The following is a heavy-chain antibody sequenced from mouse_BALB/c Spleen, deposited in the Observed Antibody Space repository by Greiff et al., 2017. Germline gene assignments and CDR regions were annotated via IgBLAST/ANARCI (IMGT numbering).Heavy chain of an antibody. CDR3: ARGGYYYGTGYFDV. CDR2: IYPGDGDT. Sequence: QVQLQQSGAELVRPGSSVKISCKASGYAFSSYWMNWVKQRPGQGLAWIGQIYPGDGDTNYNGKFKGKATLTADKSSSTAYMQLSSLTSEDSAVYFCARGGYYYGTGYFDVWGAGTTVTVSS. D-gene: IGHD1-1*01. J-gene: IGHJ1*01. V-gene: IGHV1-80*01. CDR1: GYAFSSYW.